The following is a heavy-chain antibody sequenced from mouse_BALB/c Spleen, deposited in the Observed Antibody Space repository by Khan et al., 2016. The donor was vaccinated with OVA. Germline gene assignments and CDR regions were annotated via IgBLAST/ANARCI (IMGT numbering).Heavy chain of an antibody. CDR3: VRDWDYFDY. CDR2: IYPYNGNT. Sequence: VQLQQSGPELVKPGASVKISCKASGYTFTDYNIHWVKQSRGKSLEWIGYIYPYNGNTGYNQKFKNKATLTVDNSSSTVYMEFRSLTSEDSAVYYCVRDWDYFDYWGQGTTLTVSS. CDR1: GYTFTDYN. D-gene: IGHD4-1*01. V-gene: IGHV1S29*02. J-gene: IGHJ2*01.